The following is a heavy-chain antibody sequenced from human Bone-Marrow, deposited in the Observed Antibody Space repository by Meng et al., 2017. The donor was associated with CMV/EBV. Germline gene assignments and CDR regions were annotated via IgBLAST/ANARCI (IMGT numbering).Heavy chain of an antibody. D-gene: IGHD3-10*01. CDR2: ISGSGGST. CDR3: AKIKKSNGGYYFDY. J-gene: IGHJ4*02. CDR1: GGSISSSSYY. V-gene: IGHV3-23*01. Sequence: GGSLRLSCTVSGGSISSSSYYWGWIRQPPGKGLEWVSAISGSGGSTYYADSVKGRFTISRDNSKNTLYLQMNSLRAEDTAVYYCAKIKKSNGGYYFDYWGQGTLVTVSS.